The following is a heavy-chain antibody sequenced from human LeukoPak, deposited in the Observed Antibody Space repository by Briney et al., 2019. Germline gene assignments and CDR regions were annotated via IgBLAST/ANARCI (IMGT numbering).Heavy chain of an antibody. J-gene: IGHJ4*02. Sequence: ASVKVSCKASGYTFTSYAMNWVRQAPGQGLEWMGWINTNTGDPTYAQGFTGRFVFSLDTSVSTAYLQICSLKAEDTAVYYCARSNTVRGVIITLGYWGQGTLVTVPS. CDR1: GYTFTSYA. V-gene: IGHV7-4-1*01. D-gene: IGHD3-10*01. CDR3: ARSNTVRGVIITLGY. CDR2: INTNTGDP.